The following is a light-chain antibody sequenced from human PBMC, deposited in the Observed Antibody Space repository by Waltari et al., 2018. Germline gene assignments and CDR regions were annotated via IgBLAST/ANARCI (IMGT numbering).Light chain of an antibody. CDR2: GAS. CDR1: QSVSSN. J-gene: IGKJ4*01. CDR3: QQCDNWPLT. V-gene: IGKV3-15*01. Sequence: EIVMTQSPATLSVSPGERVTLSCRASQSVSSNLAWYQQKPGQAPRLLVYGASTRATGIPARFSGSGSGTEFTLTISSLQSEDFAVYYCQQCDNWPLTFGGGTTVEIK.